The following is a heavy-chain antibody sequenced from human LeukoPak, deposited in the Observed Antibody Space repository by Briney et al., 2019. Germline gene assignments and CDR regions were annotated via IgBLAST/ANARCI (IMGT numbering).Heavy chain of an antibody. D-gene: IGHD3-3*01. V-gene: IGHV3-11*01. J-gene: IGHJ4*02. CDR1: GFTFSDYY. CDR2: ISDSGNTL. CDR3: ARFHNDFWSGYYTDFDY. Sequence: GGSLRLSCAASGFTFSDYYMSWIRPAPGKGLEWVSYISDSGNTLYYADSVKGRFTISRDNAKNSLYLQMNSLRAEDTAVYYCARFHNDFWSGYYTDFDYWGQGTLVTVSS.